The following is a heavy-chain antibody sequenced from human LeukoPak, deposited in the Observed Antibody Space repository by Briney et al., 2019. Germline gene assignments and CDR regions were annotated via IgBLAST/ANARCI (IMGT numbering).Heavy chain of an antibody. D-gene: IGHD6-13*01. V-gene: IGHV1-18*01. CDR3: ARVTSSSWYALSYDY. Sequence: EASVKVSCKASGYTFTSYGISWVRQAPGQGLEWMGWISAYNGNTNYAQKLQGRVTMTADTSTSTAYMELRSLRSDDTAVYYCARVTSSSWYALSYDYWGQGTLVTVSS. CDR1: GYTFTSYG. CDR2: ISAYNGNT. J-gene: IGHJ4*02.